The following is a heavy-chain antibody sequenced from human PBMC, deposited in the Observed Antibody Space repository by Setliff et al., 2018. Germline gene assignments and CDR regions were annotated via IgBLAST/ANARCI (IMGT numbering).Heavy chain of an antibody. CDR1: GFSLSTSGVG. CDR2: IYWNDDK. V-gene: IGHV2-5*01. Sequence: SGPTLVNPPQASLTLTCTFSGFSLSTSGVGVGWIRQPPGKALEWLALIYWNDDKRYSPSLKSRLTITKDTSKNQVVLTMTNMDPVDTATYYCAHKKMSIITFDYWGQGTLVTVSS. D-gene: IGHD3-16*01. J-gene: IGHJ4*02. CDR3: AHKKMSIITFDY.